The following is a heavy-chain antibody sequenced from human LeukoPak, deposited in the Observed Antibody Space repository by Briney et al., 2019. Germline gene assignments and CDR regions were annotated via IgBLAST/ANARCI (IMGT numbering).Heavy chain of an antibody. J-gene: IGHJ3*02. Sequence: SETLSLTCTVSGGSISRSYWSWTRQPPGKGLEWIGYIYYSGTTNYNPSLKSRLTISVDTSNNQFSLKLSSVTAADTAVYYCARQYCTSTTCRTFDIWGQGTMVTVSS. D-gene: IGHD2-2*01. CDR3: ARQYCTSTTCRTFDI. CDR1: GGSISRSY. V-gene: IGHV4-59*01. CDR2: IYYSGTT.